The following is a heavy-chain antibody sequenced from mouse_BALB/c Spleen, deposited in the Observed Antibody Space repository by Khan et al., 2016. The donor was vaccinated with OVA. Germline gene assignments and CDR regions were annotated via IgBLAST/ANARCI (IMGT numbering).Heavy chain of an antibody. Sequence: EVQLQESGPSLVKPSQTLSLTCSVTGDSITSGYWNWIRKFPGNKLEYMGYISYSGSTYYNPSLKSRISITRDTSKNQYYLQLNSVTTEDTATYYCERYDYEYDGAFAYWGQGTLVTVSA. CDR1: GDSITSGY. V-gene: IGHV3-8*02. J-gene: IGHJ3*01. CDR3: ERYDYEYDGAFAY. D-gene: IGHD2-4*01. CDR2: ISYSGST.